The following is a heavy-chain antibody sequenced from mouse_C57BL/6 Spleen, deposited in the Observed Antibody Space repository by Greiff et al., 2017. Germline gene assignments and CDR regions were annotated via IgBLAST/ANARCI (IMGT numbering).Heavy chain of an antibody. CDR3: ARSGGYVSYIAKGD. CDR1: GYTFNSYW. Sequence: QVHLKQPGAELVKPGASVKMSCKASGYTFNSYWIHWVKQRPGQGLEWIGDIYPGSGSTNYTEKFKSKATLTVDTSSITAYMQLSSLTSEDSAVEYCARSGGYVSYIAKGDWGQVATVTVAT. D-gene: IGHD2-2*01. J-gene: IGHJ4*01. V-gene: IGHV1-55*01. CDR2: IYPGSGST.